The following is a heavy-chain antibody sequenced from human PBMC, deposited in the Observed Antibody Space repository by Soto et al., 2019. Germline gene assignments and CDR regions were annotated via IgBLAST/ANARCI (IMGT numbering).Heavy chain of an antibody. CDR3: ARVNSTRTRTYYFDY. Sequence: ASVKVSCKASGGTFSSYAISWVRQAPGQGLEWMGGIIPIFGTANYAQKFQGRVTITADESTSTAYMELSSLRSEDTAVYYCARVNSTRTRTYYFDYWGQGTLVTVSS. CDR1: GGTFSSYA. CDR2: IIPIFGTA. J-gene: IGHJ4*02. V-gene: IGHV1-69*13. D-gene: IGHD2-2*01.